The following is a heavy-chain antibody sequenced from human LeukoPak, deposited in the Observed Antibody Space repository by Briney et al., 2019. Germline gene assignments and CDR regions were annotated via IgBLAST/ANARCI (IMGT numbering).Heavy chain of an antibody. J-gene: IGHJ4*02. CDR1: GFTFDDYA. CDR2: ISWNSGSI. Sequence: GGSLRLSCAASGFTFDDYAMHWVRQAPGKGLEWVSGISWNSGSIGYADSVKGRFTISRDNAKNSLYLQMNSLRSDDTAVYYCARVPLLGDYDYFDYWGQGTLSPSPQ. V-gene: IGHV3-9*01. CDR3: ARVPLLGDYDYFDY. D-gene: IGHD4-17*01.